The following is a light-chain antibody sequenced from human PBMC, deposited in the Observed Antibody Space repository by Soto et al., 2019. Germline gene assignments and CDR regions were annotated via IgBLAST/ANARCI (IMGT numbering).Light chain of an antibody. CDR1: QSLVYSDGNTY. J-gene: IGKJ1*01. Sequence: DVVMTQSPLSLPVTLGQPASISCRSSQSLVYSDGNTYLNWYQQKPGKAPKLLIYDASSLQSGVPSRFTGRGSGTEFTLTISSLQPDDFATYYCQQYNSYSRTFGQGTKVDIK. V-gene: IGKV2D-30*01. CDR3: QQYNSYSRT. CDR2: DAS.